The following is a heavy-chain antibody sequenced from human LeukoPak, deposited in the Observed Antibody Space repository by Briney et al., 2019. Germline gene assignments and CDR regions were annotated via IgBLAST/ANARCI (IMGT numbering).Heavy chain of an antibody. J-gene: IGHJ4*02. V-gene: IGHV4-31*03. CDR3: ARVGAIFGVVISFDY. Sequence: SETLSLTCTVSGGSISSGGYYWSWIRQHPGKGLEWIRYIYYSGSTYYNPSLESRVTISVDTSKNEFSMKLSSVTAADAAVYYCARVGAIFGVVISFDYWGQGTLVTVSS. CDR1: GGSISSGGYY. D-gene: IGHD3-3*01. CDR2: IYYSGST.